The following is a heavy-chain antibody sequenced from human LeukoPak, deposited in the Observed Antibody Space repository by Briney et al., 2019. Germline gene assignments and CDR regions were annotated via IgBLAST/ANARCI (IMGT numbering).Heavy chain of an antibody. V-gene: IGHV4-34*01. J-gene: IGHJ5*02. CDR2: IYYGENT. Sequence: SETLSLTCAVYGGSFSGYYWSWIRQPPGKGLEWIGNIYYGENTYYNPSLKSRVTISVDTSKNQFSLKLSSVTAADTAVYYCARPPGPWGQGTLVTVSS. CDR1: GGSFSGYY. CDR3: ARPPGP.